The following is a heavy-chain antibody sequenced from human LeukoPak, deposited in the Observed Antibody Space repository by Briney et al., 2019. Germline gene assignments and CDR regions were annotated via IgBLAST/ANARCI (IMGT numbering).Heavy chain of an antibody. V-gene: IGHV3-9*01. Sequence: GGSLRLSWAASGFTFDDYAMHWVRQAPGKGLEWVSGISWNSGSIGYADSVKGRFTISRDNAKNSLYLQMNSLRAEDTALYYCAKAFPDYGDYRRAPSNWGQGTLVTVSS. J-gene: IGHJ4*02. CDR3: AKAFPDYGDYRRAPSN. CDR2: ISWNSGSI. D-gene: IGHD4-17*01. CDR1: GFTFDDYA.